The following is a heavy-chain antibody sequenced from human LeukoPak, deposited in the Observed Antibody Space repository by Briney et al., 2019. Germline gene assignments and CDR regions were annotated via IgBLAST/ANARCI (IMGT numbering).Heavy chain of an antibody. CDR1: GYTFTSYD. D-gene: IGHD3-22*01. J-gene: IGHJ4*02. Sequence: GASVKVSCKASGYTFTSYDINWVRQATGQGLEWMGRMNPNSANTGYAQKFQGRVTMTRNTSVSTAYMELSSLRSEDTAVYYCARAIKYYYDSSGYYAYYFDYWGQGTLVTVSS. CDR3: ARAIKYYYDSSGYYAYYFDY. V-gene: IGHV1-8*01. CDR2: MNPNSANT.